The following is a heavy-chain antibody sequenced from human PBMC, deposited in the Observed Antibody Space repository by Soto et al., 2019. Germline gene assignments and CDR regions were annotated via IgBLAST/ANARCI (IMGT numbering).Heavy chain of an antibody. J-gene: IGHJ6*02. CDR1: GGSISSGDYY. CDR2: IYYSWRT. CDR3: ARGLEEDYYYGMDV. D-gene: IGHD3-3*01. V-gene: IGHV4-30-4*01. Sequence: QVQLQESGPGLVKPSQTLSLTCTVSGGSISSGDYYWSWIRQPPGKGLEWIGYIYYSWRTYYNPSLKSRVTISVDTSKNQFSLKLSSVTAADTAVYYCARGLEEDYYYGMDVWGQGTTVTVSS.